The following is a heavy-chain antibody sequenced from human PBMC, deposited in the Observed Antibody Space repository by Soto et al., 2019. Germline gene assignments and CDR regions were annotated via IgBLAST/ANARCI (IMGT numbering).Heavy chain of an antibody. V-gene: IGHV3-33*01. CDR1: GFTFSSYG. D-gene: IGHD3-10*01. J-gene: IGHJ6*03. Sequence: GGSLRLSCAASGFTFSSYGMHWVRQAPGKGLEWVAVIWYDGSNKYYADSVKGRFTISRDNSKNTLYLQMNSLRAEDTAVYYCARDRSEERLGELSDYMDVWGKGTTVTVSS. CDR3: ARDRSEERLGELSDYMDV. CDR2: IWYDGSNK.